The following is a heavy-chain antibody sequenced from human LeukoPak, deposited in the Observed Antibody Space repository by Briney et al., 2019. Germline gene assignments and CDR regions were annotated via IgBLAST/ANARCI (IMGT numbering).Heavy chain of an antibody. CDR2: LSYSGGT. Sequence: PAETLSLTCSVSGASISRFYWVWVRQPPGNGLEWIGYLSYSGGTKYNPSLKNRVSTSVDTSRNQFSLTLTSVTAADTAVYYCARYERIGSCTGGACYYGLDVWGQGTTVTVS. CDR3: ARYERIGSCTGGACYYGLDV. V-gene: IGHV4-59*01. J-gene: IGHJ6*02. D-gene: IGHD2-8*02. CDR1: GASISRFY.